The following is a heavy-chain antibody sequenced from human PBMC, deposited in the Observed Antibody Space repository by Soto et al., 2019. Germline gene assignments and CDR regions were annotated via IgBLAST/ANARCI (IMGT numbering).Heavy chain of an antibody. CDR2: VSYDGNNQ. V-gene: IGHV3-30-3*01. J-gene: IGHJ4*02. Sequence: QVQLVESGGGVVQPGRSLRVSCAASGFIFSNYAMHWVRQAPGKGLEWVAVVSYDGNNQFYEESVKGRFTISRDSSKTTLYLQMNNLREEDTAVYYCARDRVYYYDNSGYYNFDYWGQGTLVIVSS. CDR1: GFIFSNYA. D-gene: IGHD3-22*01. CDR3: ARDRVYYYDNSGYYNFDY.